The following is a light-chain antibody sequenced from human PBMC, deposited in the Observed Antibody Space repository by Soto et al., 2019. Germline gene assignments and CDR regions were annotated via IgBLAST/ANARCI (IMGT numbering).Light chain of an antibody. J-gene: IGLJ2*01. CDR2: SSD. Sequence: QSVLTQPPSASGTPGQRATISCSGSSSNIGTNTVNWYHQLPGTAPKLLIYSSDQRPSGVPDRFSGSKSGTSASLAISGLQSEDEADYFCAAWDDSLNGVVFGGGTKVTVL. CDR1: SSNIGTNT. V-gene: IGLV1-44*01. CDR3: AAWDDSLNGVV.